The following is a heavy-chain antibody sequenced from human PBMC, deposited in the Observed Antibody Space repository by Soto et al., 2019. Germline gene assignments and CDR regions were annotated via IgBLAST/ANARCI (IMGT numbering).Heavy chain of an antibody. J-gene: IGHJ4*02. V-gene: IGHV3-30-3*01. CDR2: ISYDGSNK. CDR3: ARERGSGRKSVGYFDY. D-gene: IGHD3-10*01. CDR1: GFTFSSYA. Sequence: GGSLRLSCAASGFTFSSYAMHWVRQAPGKGLEWVAVISYDGSNKYYADSVKGRFTISRDNSKNTLYLQMNSLRAEDTAVYYCARERGSGRKSVGYFDYWGQGTLVTVSS.